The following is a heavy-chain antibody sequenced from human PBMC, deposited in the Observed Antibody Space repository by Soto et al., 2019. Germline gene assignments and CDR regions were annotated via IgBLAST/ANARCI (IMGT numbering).Heavy chain of an antibody. CDR3: GGVVADFGVGPPPDY. J-gene: IGHJ4*02. D-gene: IGHD3-3*01. CDR2: ISSSGSTI. CDR1: GFTFSSYE. V-gene: IGHV3-48*03. Sequence: EVQLVESGGGLVQPGGSLRLSCAASGFTFSSYEMNWVRQAPGKGLEWVSYISSSGSTIYYADSVKGRFTISRDNAKNSLYLRMDSLRAKSTAFYYRGGVVADFGVGPPPDYWGQGTLVTVSS.